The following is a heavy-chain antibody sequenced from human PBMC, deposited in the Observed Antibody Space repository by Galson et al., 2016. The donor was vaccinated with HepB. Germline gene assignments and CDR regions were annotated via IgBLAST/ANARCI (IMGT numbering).Heavy chain of an antibody. D-gene: IGHD3-10*01. CDR2: IRDKAFNYAT. J-gene: IGHJ4*02. Sequence: SLRLSCAASGFTFSGSTMHWVRQASGKGLEWIGRIRDKAFNYATDYAPSMKGRFTFSRDNSRNTLYLQMNSLRAEDTALYYCVRGGGDYWGQGTLVTVSS. V-gene: IGHV3-73*01. CDR3: VRGGGDY. CDR1: GFTFSGST.